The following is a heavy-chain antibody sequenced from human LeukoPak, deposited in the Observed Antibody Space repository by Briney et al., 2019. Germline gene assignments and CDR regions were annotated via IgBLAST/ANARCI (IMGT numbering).Heavy chain of an antibody. V-gene: IGHV3-53*01. D-gene: IGHD3-22*01. CDR1: GFIVSNNY. CDR3: ARYYYDSSGYPYYFDY. J-gene: IGHJ4*02. Sequence: QPGGSLRLSCAASGFIVSNNYMSWVRQAPGKGLEWVSVNYSGGSTYYADSVKGRFTISRDNSKNTVYLQMNSLRAEDTAVYYCARYYYDSSGYPYYFDYWGQGTLVTVSS. CDR2: NYSGGST.